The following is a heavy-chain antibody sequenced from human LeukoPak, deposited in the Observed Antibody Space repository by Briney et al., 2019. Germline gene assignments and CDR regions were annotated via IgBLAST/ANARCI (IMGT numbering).Heavy chain of an antibody. J-gene: IGHJ6*03. CDR1: GYSISSGYY. D-gene: IGHD3-10*01. CDR3: AREDSGSYYNFYYFYMDV. Sequence: SETLSLTCTVSGYSISSGYYWGWIRQPPGKGLECIGSIYHSGSTYYNPSLKSRVTISVATSKNQFSLKLSSVTAADTAVYYCAREDSGSYYNFYYFYMDVWGKGTTVTISS. CDR2: IYHSGST. V-gene: IGHV4-38-2*02.